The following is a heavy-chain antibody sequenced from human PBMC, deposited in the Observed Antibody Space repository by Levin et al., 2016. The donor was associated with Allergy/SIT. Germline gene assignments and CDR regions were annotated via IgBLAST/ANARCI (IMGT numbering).Heavy chain of an antibody. J-gene: IGHJ5*02. CDR2: TYYSGNT. V-gene: IGHV4-59*13. Sequence: SETLSLTCTVSGGSITSYYWSWIRQPPGKGLEWIGYTYYSGNTYYNPSLKSRVTISLDTSKNQFSLRLSSVTAADTAMYYCARGRSSGWDTQYNWFDPWGQGALVTVSS. D-gene: IGHD6-19*01. CDR1: GGSITSYY. CDR3: ARGRSSGWDTQYNWFDP.